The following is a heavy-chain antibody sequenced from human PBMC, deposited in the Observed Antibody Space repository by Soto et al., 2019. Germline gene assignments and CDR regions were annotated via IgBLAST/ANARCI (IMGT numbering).Heavy chain of an antibody. V-gene: IGHV5-51*01. CDR3: ARNKLWMATINNDAFDV. CDR1: GYTFNTYW. CDR2: IYPGDSDT. J-gene: IGHJ3*01. Sequence: PVESLTISCKGPGYTFNTYWIGWVLQMPGKGLEWMGFIYPGDSDTTYSPSFQGQVTISVDKSISTAYLQWSSLKVSDTAIYYCARNKLWMATINNDAFDVWGQGTKVTVSS. D-gene: IGHD2-21*01.